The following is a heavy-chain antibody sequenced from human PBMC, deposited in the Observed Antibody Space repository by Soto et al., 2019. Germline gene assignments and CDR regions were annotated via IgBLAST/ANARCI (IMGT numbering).Heavy chain of an antibody. Sequence: GESLKISCKGSGYSFTSYWISWVRQMPGKGLEWMGRIDPSDSYTNYGPSFQGHVTISADKSISTAYLQWSSLKASDTAMYYCASYTAMVTSLDYWGQGTLVTVSS. V-gene: IGHV5-10-1*01. CDR1: GYSFTSYW. J-gene: IGHJ4*02. CDR3: ASYTAMVTSLDY. CDR2: IDPSDSYT. D-gene: IGHD5-18*01.